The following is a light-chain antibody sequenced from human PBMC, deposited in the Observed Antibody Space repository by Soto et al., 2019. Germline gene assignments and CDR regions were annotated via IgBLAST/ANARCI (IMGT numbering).Light chain of an antibody. CDR2: DAS. V-gene: IGKV3-11*01. CDR3: QQRSNWPPIT. CDR1: QSVSSY. Sequence: EFVLTQSPGTLSLSPGERATLSCRASQSVSSYLAWYQQKPGQAPRLLIYDASNRATGIPARFSGSGSGTDFTLTISSLEPEDFAVYYCQQRSNWPPITFGQGTRLGIK. J-gene: IGKJ5*01.